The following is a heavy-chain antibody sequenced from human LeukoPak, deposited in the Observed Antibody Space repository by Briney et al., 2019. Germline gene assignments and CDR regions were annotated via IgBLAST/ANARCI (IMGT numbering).Heavy chain of an antibody. J-gene: IGHJ4*02. CDR3: ARHPIAAAVGDY. Sequence: SETLSLTCSVSGGSISSYYWSWIRQPPGKGLEWIGYIYYSGSTNYNPSLKSRVTISVDTSKNQFSLKLSSVTAADTAVYYCARHPIAAAVGDYWGQGTLVTVSS. V-gene: IGHV4-59*08. D-gene: IGHD6-13*01. CDR1: GGSISSYY. CDR2: IYYSGST.